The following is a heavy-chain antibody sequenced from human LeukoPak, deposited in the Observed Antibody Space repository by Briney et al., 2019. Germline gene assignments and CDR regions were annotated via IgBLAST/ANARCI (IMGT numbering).Heavy chain of an antibody. CDR1: GFTFSSYA. J-gene: IGHJ4*02. CDR3: AKAMPCTSTICYRFDY. D-gene: IGHD2-2*01. CDR2: ISNSGDST. Sequence: GGSLRLSCATSGFTFSSYAMSWVRQAPGKGLEWVSAISNSGDSTNYADSVKGRFTISGDISKNTLYLQMNTLRAEDTALYYCAKAMPCTSTICYRFDYWGRGTLVTVSS. V-gene: IGHV3-23*01.